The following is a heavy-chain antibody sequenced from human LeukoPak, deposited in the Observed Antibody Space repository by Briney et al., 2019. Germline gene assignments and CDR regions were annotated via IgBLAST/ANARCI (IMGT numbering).Heavy chain of an antibody. Sequence: ASVKVSCKTSGYTFTSYYMHWVRQAPGQGLEWMGYIVPDTGGVDYDQRFQGRVTMTRDKSISTVYMELSSLKSDDTAVYYCATQDKNSSGNCREFWGQGALVAVSS. CDR3: ATQDKNSSGNCREF. V-gene: IGHV1-2*02. J-gene: IGHJ4*02. CDR1: GYTFTSYY. D-gene: IGHD2-15*01. CDR2: IVPDTGGV.